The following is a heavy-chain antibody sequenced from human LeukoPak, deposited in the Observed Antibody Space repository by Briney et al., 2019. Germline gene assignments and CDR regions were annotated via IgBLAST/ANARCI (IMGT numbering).Heavy chain of an antibody. J-gene: IGHJ4*02. V-gene: IGHV3-30*02. D-gene: IGHD3-3*01. CDR2: IRYDGSNE. CDR1: GFTFSSYG. Sequence: AGGSLRLSCAASGFTFSSYGMHWVRQAPGKGLEWVSFIRYDGSNEYYADSVRGRFTISRDNSKNTLYLQMNSLRAEDTAVYYCARDDKYDFWSGYYDYWGQGTLVTVSS. CDR3: ARDDKYDFWSGYYDY.